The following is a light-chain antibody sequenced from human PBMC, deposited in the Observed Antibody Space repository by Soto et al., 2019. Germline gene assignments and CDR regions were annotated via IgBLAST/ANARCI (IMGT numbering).Light chain of an antibody. CDR2: GAS. CDR1: QSVSSSY. CDR3: QQYGSSPLT. V-gene: IGKV3-20*01. J-gene: IGKJ4*01. Sequence: EIVLTQSPCTLSLSPVERSTLSCRASQSVSSSYLAWYQQKPGQAPRLLIYGASSRATGIPDRFSGSGSGTDFTLTISRLEPEDFAVYYCQQYGSSPLTFGGGTKVDIK.